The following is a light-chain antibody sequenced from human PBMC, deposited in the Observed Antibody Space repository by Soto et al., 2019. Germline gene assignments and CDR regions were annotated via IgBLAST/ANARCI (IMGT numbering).Light chain of an antibody. CDR2: GNS. J-gene: IGLJ2*01. CDR3: QSYDSSRHVV. CDR1: SSNIGAGYD. Sequence: QSVLTQPPSVCGAPGQRVTISCTGSSSNIGAGYDVHWYQQLPGTAPKLLIYGNSNRPSGVPDRFSGSKSGTSASLAITGLQAEDEADYYCQSYDSSRHVVFGGGTKVTVL. V-gene: IGLV1-40*01.